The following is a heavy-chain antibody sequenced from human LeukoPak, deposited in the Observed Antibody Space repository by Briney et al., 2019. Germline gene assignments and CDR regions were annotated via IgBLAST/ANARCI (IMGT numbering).Heavy chain of an antibody. CDR3: ARPHRTGTTGTTSHFDY. D-gene: IGHD1-1*01. V-gene: IGHV1-46*01. Sequence: ASVKVSCKASGYTFTSYYMHWVRQAPGQGLEWMGIINPSGGSTSYAQKFQGRVTMTRDMSTSTVYMELSSPRSEDTAVYYCARPHRTGTTGTTSHFDYWGQGTLVTVSS. J-gene: IGHJ4*02. CDR2: INPSGGST. CDR1: GYTFTSYY.